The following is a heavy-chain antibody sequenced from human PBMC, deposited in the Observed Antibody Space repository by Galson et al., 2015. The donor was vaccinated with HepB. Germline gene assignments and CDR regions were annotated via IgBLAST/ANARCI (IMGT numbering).Heavy chain of an antibody. V-gene: IGHV3-21*01. CDR1: GFTFSSHF. D-gene: IGHD4-17*01. Sequence: SLRLSCAGSGFTFSSHFMNWVRQAPGKGLEWVAYIRATGRNISYADSVEGRFSISRDNGKNSLYLQMNSLRAEDTAVYYCAIVYDGDDAGEDYGMDVWGPGATVTVSS. CDR2: IRATGRNI. J-gene: IGHJ6*02. CDR3: AIVYDGDDAGEDYGMDV.